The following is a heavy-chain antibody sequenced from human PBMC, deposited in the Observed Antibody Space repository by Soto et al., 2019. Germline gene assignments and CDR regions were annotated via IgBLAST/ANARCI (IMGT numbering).Heavy chain of an antibody. CDR2: IYRGDSDT. CDR1: GYRFTKYW. D-gene: IGHD3-16*01. J-gene: IGHJ5*02. V-gene: IGHV5-51*01. CDR3: ARLDAYLRGSQNGFDT. Sequence: EVQRVQSGAEVKKPGEALKISCQACGYRFTKYWIGWVRKMPGEGLEWMGVIYRGDSDTKYNPSFQGRVTISVDKSIHTAYLQWSSLKASDTAMYYCARLDAYLRGSQNGFDTWGQGTMVNVAS.